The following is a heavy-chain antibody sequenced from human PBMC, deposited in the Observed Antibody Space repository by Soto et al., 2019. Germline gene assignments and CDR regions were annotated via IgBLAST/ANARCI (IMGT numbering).Heavy chain of an antibody. D-gene: IGHD3-10*01. CDR3: ARGWFGPDV. J-gene: IGHJ6*03. V-gene: IGHV3-74*01. CDR1: EFTFSGRS. Sequence: EVQLVESGGGLVQPGGSLRLSCAASEFTFSGRSVHWVRQAPGKGLVWVSGIDRVGTDSTYADSVKGRFTSSRDNAKKTVDLQMNSPRVEDTAVYYCARGWFGPDVWGKGTTVTVSS. CDR2: IDRVGTDS.